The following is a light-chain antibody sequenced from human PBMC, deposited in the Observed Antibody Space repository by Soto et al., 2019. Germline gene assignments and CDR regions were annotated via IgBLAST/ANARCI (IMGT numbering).Light chain of an antibody. CDR2: DAF. CDR3: HQYAWSPLT. J-gene: IGKJ5*01. Sequence: EIVLTQSPGTLSLSPGERATPSCRASQSVPRSYLGWYQQRPGQAPRLPTYDAFRRATAIPDRFSGSESGTDFTLTISSPEPDDFAVYYCHQYAWSPLTFGQGTRLEIK. CDR1: QSVPRSY. V-gene: IGKV3-20*01.